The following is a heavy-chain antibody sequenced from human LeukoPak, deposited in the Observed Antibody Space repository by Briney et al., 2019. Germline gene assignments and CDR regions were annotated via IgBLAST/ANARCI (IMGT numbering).Heavy chain of an antibody. CDR2: ISAYNGNT. CDR3: ARTSLGYCSSTSCYNLLLYYYYMDV. Sequence: ASVKVSCKASGYTFTGYYMHWVRQAPGQGLEWMGWISAYNGNTNYAQKLQGRVTMTTDTSTSTAYMELSSLRSEDTAVYYCARTSLGYCSSTSCYNLLLYYYYMDVWGKGTTVTVSS. CDR1: GYTFTGYY. V-gene: IGHV1-18*04. D-gene: IGHD2-2*02. J-gene: IGHJ6*03.